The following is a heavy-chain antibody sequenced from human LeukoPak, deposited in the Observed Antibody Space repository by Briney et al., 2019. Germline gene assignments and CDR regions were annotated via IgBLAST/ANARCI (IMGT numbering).Heavy chain of an antibody. CDR2: IKSTTDGGTT. V-gene: IGHV3-15*01. J-gene: IGHJ4*02. CDR3: TTDPPSNSGSRGGGY. CDR1: GFTFTNAW. Sequence: KPGGSLRLSCAASGFTFTNAWMSWVRQAPGQGLEWVGRIKSTTDGGTTDYAAPAKGGFTVSRDDSKNTLYLQMNSLKTEDTAVYYCTTDPPSNSGSRGGGYWGQGTLVTVSS. D-gene: IGHD7-27*01.